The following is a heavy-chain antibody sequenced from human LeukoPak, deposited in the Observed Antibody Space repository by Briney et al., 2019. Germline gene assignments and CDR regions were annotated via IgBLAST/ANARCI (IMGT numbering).Heavy chain of an antibody. CDR3: ARDPPGSVGWFDY. Sequence: GGSLRLSSAASGFTFSAFAMHRVGQAPGPGREWGAVKSYDGSNKYYADSVKGRFTISRDNSKNTLYLQMNSLRAEDTAVYYCARDPPGSVGWFDYWGQGTLVTVSS. J-gene: IGHJ5*01. V-gene: IGHV3-30-3*01. D-gene: IGHD4-23*01. CDR2: KSYDGSNK. CDR1: GFTFSAFA.